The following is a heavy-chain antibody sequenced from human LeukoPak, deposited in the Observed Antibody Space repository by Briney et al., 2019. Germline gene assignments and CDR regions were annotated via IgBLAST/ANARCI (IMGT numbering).Heavy chain of an antibody. Sequence: GASVKVSCKTSGFTFTGYYVHWVRQAPGQGLEWMGWINLNSGGTTYAQNFQGRVTMTRDTSTSTAYMELSRLRSDDTAVYFCAKDAVTVATPYFDFWGQGTLVTVSS. D-gene: IGHD4-11*01. J-gene: IGHJ4*02. V-gene: IGHV1-2*02. CDR3: AKDAVTVATPYFDF. CDR1: GFTFTGYY. CDR2: INLNSGGT.